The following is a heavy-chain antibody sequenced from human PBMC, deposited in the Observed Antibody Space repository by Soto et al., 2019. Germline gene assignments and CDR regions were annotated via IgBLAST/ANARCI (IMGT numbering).Heavy chain of an antibody. CDR1: GFTFDDYA. CDR3: AISEEDSSGYSLDY. J-gene: IGHJ4*02. D-gene: IGHD3-22*01. Sequence: GGSLRLSCAASGFTFDDYAMHWVRQAPGKGLGWVSGISWNSGSIGYADSVKGRFTISRDNAKNSLYLQMNSLRAEDTALYYCAISEEDSSGYSLDYCGQGTLVTVYS. CDR2: ISWNSGSI. V-gene: IGHV3-9*01.